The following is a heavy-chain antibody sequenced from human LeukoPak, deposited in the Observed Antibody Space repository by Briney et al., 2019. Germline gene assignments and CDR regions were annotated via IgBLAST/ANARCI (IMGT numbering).Heavy chain of an antibody. V-gene: IGHV4-4*07. CDR3: ASGGRISAANWFDP. CDR1: GGSISTYY. J-gene: IGHJ5*02. Sequence: PSETLSLTCTVSGGSISTYYWSWIRQPAGKGLEWIGRVYPSGRTSYNPSLENRVTMSVDTSKKQFSLKLRSVTAADTAVCYCASGGRISAANWFDPWGQGTLVTVSS. D-gene: IGHD6-13*01. CDR2: VYPSGRT.